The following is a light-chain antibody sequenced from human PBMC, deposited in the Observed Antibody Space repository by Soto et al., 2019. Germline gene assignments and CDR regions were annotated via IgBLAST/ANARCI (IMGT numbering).Light chain of an antibody. CDR3: SSYAGGNTWV. J-gene: IGLJ3*02. Sequence: QSALTQPPSASGSPGQSLTISCTGTSSDVGAHNYVSWYQQNPGKAPKLMLYDVHKRPSGVPDRFSGSKSGNTASLTVSGLQAEDEADYYCSSYAGGNTWVFGGGTKLTVL. CDR1: SSDVGAHNY. CDR2: DVH. V-gene: IGLV2-8*01.